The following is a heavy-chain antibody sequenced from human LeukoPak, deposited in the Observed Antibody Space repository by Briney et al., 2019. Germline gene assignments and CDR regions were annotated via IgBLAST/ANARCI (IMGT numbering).Heavy chain of an antibody. J-gene: IGHJ6*03. CDR3: ARVDREGYNSPYYYYMDV. CDR2: IDSSSTTI. CDR1: GFTFSSYS. V-gene: IGHV3-48*04. D-gene: IGHD5-24*01. Sequence: PGGSLRLSCAASGFTFSSYSMNWVRQAPGKGLEWVSYIDSSSTTIYYADSVKGRFTISRDSAKNSLYLQMNSLRAEDTAVFYCARVDREGYNSPYYYYMDVWGKGTTVTVSS.